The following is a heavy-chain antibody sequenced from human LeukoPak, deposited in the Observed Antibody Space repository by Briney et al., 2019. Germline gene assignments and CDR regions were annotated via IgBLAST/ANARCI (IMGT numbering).Heavy chain of an antibody. CDR1: GFTFSSYG. D-gene: IGHD6-6*01. Sequence: GGTLRLSCAASGFTFSSYGMSWVRRGPGKGLEWVSGISWNSGSIVYADSVKGRFTISRDNAKNSLYPQMNSLRAEDMALYYCAKDISSSSRYYYMDVWGKGTTVTVSS. J-gene: IGHJ6*03. V-gene: IGHV3-9*03. CDR2: ISWNSGSI. CDR3: AKDISSSSRYYYMDV.